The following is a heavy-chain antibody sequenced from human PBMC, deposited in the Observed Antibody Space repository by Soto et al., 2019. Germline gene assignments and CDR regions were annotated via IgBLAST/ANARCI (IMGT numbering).Heavy chain of an antibody. CDR1: GFTFSSYA. D-gene: IGHD3-3*01. V-gene: IGHV3-23*01. CDR3: AKAALERLLGDFDP. CDR2: ISGSGGST. J-gene: IGHJ5*02. Sequence: AGGSLRLSCAASGFTFSSYAMSWVRQAPGKGLEWVSAISGSGGSTYYADSVKGRFTISRDNSKNTLYLQMNSLRAEDTAVYYCAKAALERLLGDFDPWGQGTLVTVLL.